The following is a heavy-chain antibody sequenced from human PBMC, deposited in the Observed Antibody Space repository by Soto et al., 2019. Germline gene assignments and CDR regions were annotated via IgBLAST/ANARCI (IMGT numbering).Heavy chain of an antibody. CDR3: ARADVKLGASITALIDS. J-gene: IGHJ4*02. D-gene: IGHD3-16*01. CDR1: GFTFINYA. V-gene: IGHV3-23*01. CDR2: INGGNGGT. Sequence: EVQLLESGGGLVQPGGSLRLSCAASGFTFINYAMTWVRQAPGKGLEWVSTINGGNGGTYYADSVKGRFTISRDNYHNIPYVHMSSLRSEDTASYYCARADVKLGASITALIDSWGQGTLVTVSS.